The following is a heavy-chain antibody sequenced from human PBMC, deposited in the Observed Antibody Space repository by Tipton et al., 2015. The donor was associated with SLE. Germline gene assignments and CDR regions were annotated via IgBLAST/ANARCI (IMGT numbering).Heavy chain of an antibody. CDR3: AKGVWGSSWYFDL. Sequence: SLRLSCAASGFTFSSYAMSWVRQAPGKGLEWVSVIYSGGSTYYADSVKGRFTISRDNSKNTLYLQMNSLRAEDTAVYYCAKGVWGSSWYFDLWGRGTLVTVFS. D-gene: IGHD7-27*01. CDR2: IYSGGST. CDR1: GFTFSSYA. J-gene: IGHJ2*01. V-gene: IGHV3-23*03.